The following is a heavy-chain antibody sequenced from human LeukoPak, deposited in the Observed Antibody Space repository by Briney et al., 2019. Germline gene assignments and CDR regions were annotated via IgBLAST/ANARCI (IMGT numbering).Heavy chain of an antibody. CDR2: LDPEDGDT. J-gene: IGHJ4*02. CDR1: VDTLTELS. Sequence: ASVNVSCKVSVDTLTELSMHWVRQAPAKGREWMGGLDPEDGDTIYAQKFQGRVHMTEDTSTAKAYMELSSLRSEDTAVYYCETVPTLQEGYWGQGTLVTVSS. CDR3: ETVPTLQEGY. V-gene: IGHV1-24*01.